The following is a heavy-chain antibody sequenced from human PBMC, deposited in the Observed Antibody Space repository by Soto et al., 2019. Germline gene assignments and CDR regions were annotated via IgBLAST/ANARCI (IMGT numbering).Heavy chain of an antibody. V-gene: IGHV1-69*02. J-gene: IGHJ5*02. CDR3: ARTPPAAGPNYNWFDP. Sequence: SVKVSCKASGGTFSSYTISWVRQAPGQGLEWMGRIIPILGIANYAQKFQGRVTITADKSTSTAYMELSSLRSEDTAVYYCARTPPAAGPNYNWFDPWGQGTLVTVSS. CDR1: GGTFSSYT. CDR2: IIPILGIA. D-gene: IGHD6-19*01.